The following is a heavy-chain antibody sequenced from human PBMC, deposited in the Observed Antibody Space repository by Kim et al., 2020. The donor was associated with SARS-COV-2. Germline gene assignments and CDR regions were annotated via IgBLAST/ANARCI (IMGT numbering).Heavy chain of an antibody. D-gene: IGHD6-13*01. J-gene: IGHJ3*02. CDR2: ISAYNGNT. CDR3: ARPEGIAAGATSAFDI. CDR1: GYTFTSYG. V-gene: IGHV1-18*01. Sequence: ASVTVSCKASGYTFTSYGISWVRQAPGQGLEWMGWISAYNGNTNYAQNVQGRVTMTTDTSTSTAYMELRSLRSDDTAVYYCARPEGIAAGATSAFDIWGQGTMVTVSS.